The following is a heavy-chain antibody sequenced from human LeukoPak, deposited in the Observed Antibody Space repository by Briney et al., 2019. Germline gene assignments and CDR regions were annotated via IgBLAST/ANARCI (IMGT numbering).Heavy chain of an antibody. D-gene: IGHD1-26*01. CDR3: ARGDSGSYYFDY. CDR1: GFTFSSYE. CDR2: ISSSGSTI. V-gene: IGHV3-48*03. J-gene: IGHJ4*02. Sequence: GGSLRLSCAASGFTFSSYEMNWVRQAPGKGLEWVSYISSSGSTIYYADSVKGRFTISRDNAKNSLYLQMNSLRPEDTAVYYCARGDSGSYYFDYWGQGTLVTVSS.